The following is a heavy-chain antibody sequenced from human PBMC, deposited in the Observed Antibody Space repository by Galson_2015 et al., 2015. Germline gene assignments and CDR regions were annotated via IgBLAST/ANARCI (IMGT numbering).Heavy chain of an antibody. CDR3: ARGAQYYDSSGYYPYYYYYVMDV. V-gene: IGHV1-69*13. D-gene: IGHD3-22*01. J-gene: IGHJ6*02. Sequence: SVKVSCKASGGTFSSYAISWVRQAPGQGLEWMGGIIPIFGTANYAQKFQGRVTITADESTSTAYMELSSLRSEDTAVYYCARGAQYYDSSGYYPYYYYYVMDVWGQGTTVTVSS. CDR2: IIPIFGTA. CDR1: GGTFSSYA.